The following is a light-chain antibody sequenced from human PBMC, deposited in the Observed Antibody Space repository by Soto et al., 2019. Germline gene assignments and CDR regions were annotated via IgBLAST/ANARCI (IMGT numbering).Light chain of an antibody. J-gene: IGKJ3*01. CDR1: QSIDTY. CDR2: AAS. CDR3: QQSYSTPRT. V-gene: IGKV1-39*01. Sequence: DIQMTQSPSSLSASVGDRVTITCRASQSIDTYLNWYQQKPGKAPKLLIYAASSLHGGVPSRFSGSGSGTDFTLSISRLQPEDFATYYCQQSYSTPRTFGPGTKVDIK.